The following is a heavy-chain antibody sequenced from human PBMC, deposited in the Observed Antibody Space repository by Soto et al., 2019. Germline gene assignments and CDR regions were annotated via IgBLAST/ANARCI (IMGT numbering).Heavy chain of an antibody. D-gene: IGHD3-3*01. Sequence: GGSLRLSCAASGFTFSSYAMSWVRQAPGKGLEWVSAISGSGGSTYYADSVKGRFTISRDNSKNTLYLQMNSLRAEDTAVYYCAKGGYYDFWSGDIDYWGQGTLVTVSS. CDR2: ISGSGGST. CDR3: AKGGYYDFWSGDIDY. CDR1: GFTFSSYA. V-gene: IGHV3-23*01. J-gene: IGHJ4*02.